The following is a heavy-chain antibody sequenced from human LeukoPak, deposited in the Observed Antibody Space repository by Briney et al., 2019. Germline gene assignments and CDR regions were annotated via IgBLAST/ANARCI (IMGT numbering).Heavy chain of an antibody. CDR1: GYTFTTYG. D-gene: IGHD6-19*01. Sequence: ASVKVSCKACGYTFTTYGLSWVRQAPGQGLEWMGWINPNSGGTNYAQKFQGRVTMTRDTSISTAYMELSRLRSDDTAVYYCARTWLVPDYWGQGTLVTVSS. J-gene: IGHJ4*02. V-gene: IGHV1-2*02. CDR2: INPNSGGT. CDR3: ARTWLVPDY.